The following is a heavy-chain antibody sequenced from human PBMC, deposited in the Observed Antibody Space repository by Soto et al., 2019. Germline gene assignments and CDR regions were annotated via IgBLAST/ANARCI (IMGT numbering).Heavy chain of an antibody. D-gene: IGHD6-19*01. CDR3: VKDGSSGWPYYYGMYV. Sequence: QVQLVESGGGVVQPGRSLRLSCAASGFTFSSYGMHWVRQAPGKGLEWVAVISYDGSNKYYADSVKGRFTISRDNSKNTLDLQMSSLRAEDTAVYYCVKDGSSGWPYYYGMYVWGQGTTVTVSS. CDR1: GFTFSSYG. J-gene: IGHJ6*02. V-gene: IGHV3-30*18. CDR2: ISYDGSNK.